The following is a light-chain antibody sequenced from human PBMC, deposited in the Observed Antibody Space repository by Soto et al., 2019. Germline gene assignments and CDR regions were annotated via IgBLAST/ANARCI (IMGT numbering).Light chain of an antibody. J-gene: IGLJ2*01. CDR1: SSDVAGHNY. CDR3: SSYAGSNNVV. CDR2: DVS. Sequence: QSALTQPPSASGSPGQSVTISCTGTSSDVAGHNYVSWYQQHPGKAPKLMIYDVSKRPSGVPDRFSGSKSGNTASLTVSGLQTEDEADYYCSSYAGSNNVVFGGGTKLTVL. V-gene: IGLV2-8*01.